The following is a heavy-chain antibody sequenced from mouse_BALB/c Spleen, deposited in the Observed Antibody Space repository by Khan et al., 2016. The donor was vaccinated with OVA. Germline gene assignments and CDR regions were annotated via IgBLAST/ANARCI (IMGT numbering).Heavy chain of an antibody. CDR2: IWAGGST. D-gene: IGHD1-1*01. CDR1: GFSLTSYG. CDR3: ARDHGNTYEYFDY. J-gene: IGHJ2*01. Sequence: QVQLKQPGPGLVAPSQSLSITCTVSGFSLTSYGVHWVRQPPGKGLEWLGIIWAGGSTNYNSALMSRLSISKDNSKSQVFVKMISLQTDVTAMYYCARDHGNTYEYFDYWGQGTTLTVSS. V-gene: IGHV2-9*02.